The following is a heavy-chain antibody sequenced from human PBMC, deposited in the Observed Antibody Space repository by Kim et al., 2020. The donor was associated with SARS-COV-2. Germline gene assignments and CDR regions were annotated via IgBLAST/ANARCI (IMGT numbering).Heavy chain of an antibody. CDR2: IKQDGSEK. Sequence: GGSLRLSCAASGFTFSSYWMSWVRQAPGKGLEWVANIKQDGSEKYYVDSVKGRFTISRDNAKNSLYLQMNSLRAEDTAVYYCASYDSSGYFAYYFDYWCQGTLVTVSS. V-gene: IGHV3-7*03. J-gene: IGHJ4*02. CDR1: GFTFSSYW. CDR3: ASYDSSGYFAYYFDY. D-gene: IGHD3-22*01.